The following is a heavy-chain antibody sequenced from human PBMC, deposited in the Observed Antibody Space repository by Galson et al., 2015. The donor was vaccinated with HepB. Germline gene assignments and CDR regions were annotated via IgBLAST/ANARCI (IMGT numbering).Heavy chain of an antibody. V-gene: IGHV3-48*04. CDR3: ARDVALGYCSGGSCYSLGTDAFDI. D-gene: IGHD2-15*01. CDR2: ISSSSSTI. J-gene: IGHJ3*02. CDR1: GFTFSSYS. Sequence: SLRLSCAASGFTFSSYSMNWVRQAPGKGLEWVSYISSSSSTIYYADSVKGRFTVSKDNAKNSLYLQMNSLRAEDTAVYYCARDVALGYCSGGSCYSLGTDAFDIWGQGTMVTVSS.